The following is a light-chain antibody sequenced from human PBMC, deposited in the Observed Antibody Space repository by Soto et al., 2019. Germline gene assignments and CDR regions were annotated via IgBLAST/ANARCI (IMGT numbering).Light chain of an antibody. CDR1: QDISNY. J-gene: IGKJ2*01. CDR2: DAS. CDR3: QQYDNLLGT. Sequence: IPMTQSPSSLSASVGDRVTITCQASQDISNYLNWYQQKPGKAPKLLIYDASNLETGVPSRFSGSGSGTDFTFTISSLQPEDIATYYCQQYDNLLGTFGQGTKLEIK. V-gene: IGKV1-33*01.